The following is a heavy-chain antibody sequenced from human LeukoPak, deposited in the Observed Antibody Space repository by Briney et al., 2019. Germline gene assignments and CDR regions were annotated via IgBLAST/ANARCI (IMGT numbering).Heavy chain of an antibody. CDR3: AKRRYDFWSGYKDLAY. J-gene: IGHJ4*02. D-gene: IGHD3-3*01. V-gene: IGHV3-23*01. CDR2: ISGSGGST. CDR1: GFTFSSYA. Sequence: GGSLRHSCAASGFTFSSYAMSWVRQAPGKGLEWVSVISGSGGSTYYADSVKGRFTVSRDNSKNTLYLQMNSLRAEDTAVYYCAKRRYDFWSGYKDLAYWGQGTLVTVSS.